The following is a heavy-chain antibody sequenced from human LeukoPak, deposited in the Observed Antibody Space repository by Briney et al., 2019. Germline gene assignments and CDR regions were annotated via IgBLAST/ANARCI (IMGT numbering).Heavy chain of an antibody. CDR1: GGSISSYY. D-gene: IGHD5-12*01. Sequence: SETLSLTCTVSGGSISSYYWSWIRQPAGKGLEWIGRIYTSGSTNYSPSLKSRVTMSVDTSKNQFSLKLSSVTAADTAVYYCARDLRGVRLRLHNWFDPWGQGTLVTVSS. V-gene: IGHV4-4*07. CDR2: IYTSGST. J-gene: IGHJ5*02. CDR3: ARDLRGVRLRLHNWFDP.